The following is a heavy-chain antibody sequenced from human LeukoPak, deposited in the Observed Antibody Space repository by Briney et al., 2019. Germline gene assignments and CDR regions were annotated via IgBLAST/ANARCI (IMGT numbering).Heavy chain of an antibody. CDR3: ARVDRYHYYLDV. V-gene: IGHV1-69*05. CDR1: GGTFSSYS. CDR2: IMPLFNTA. J-gene: IGHJ6*03. Sequence: SVKVSCKASGGTFSSYSITWVRQAPGQGLEWMGGIMPLFNTANYAQQFQGRVTITTDESTSTAYMELGSLRFEDTAMYYCARVDRYHYYLDVWGKGTTVTVSS.